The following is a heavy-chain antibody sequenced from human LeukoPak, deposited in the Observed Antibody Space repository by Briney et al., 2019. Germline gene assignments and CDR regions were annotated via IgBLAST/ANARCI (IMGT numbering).Heavy chain of an antibody. V-gene: IGHV3-33*01. CDR2: IWYDGSNK. CDR1: GFTFSSYD. J-gene: IGHJ5*02. CDR3: ARTSVVVTVDNWFDP. Sequence: GGSLRPSCAASGFTFSSYDMHWVRQAPGKGLEWVAVIWYDGSNKYYADSVKGRFTISRDNSKNTLYLQMNSLRAEDTAVYYCARTSVVVTVDNWFDPWGQGTLVTVSS. D-gene: IGHD2-21*02.